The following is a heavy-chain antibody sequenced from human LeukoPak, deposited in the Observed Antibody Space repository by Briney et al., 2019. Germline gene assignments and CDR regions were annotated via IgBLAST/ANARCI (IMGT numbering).Heavy chain of an antibody. Sequence: SETLSLTCTVSGGSISSYYWSWIRQPPGKGLEWIGYIYYSGSTNYNPSLKSRVTISVDTSKNQFSLKLSSVAAADTAVYYCASATPGYRTPFGYWGQGTLVTVSS. CDR3: ASATPGYRTPFGY. V-gene: IGHV4-59*01. CDR1: GGSISSYY. CDR2: IYYSGST. D-gene: IGHD6-13*01. J-gene: IGHJ4*02.